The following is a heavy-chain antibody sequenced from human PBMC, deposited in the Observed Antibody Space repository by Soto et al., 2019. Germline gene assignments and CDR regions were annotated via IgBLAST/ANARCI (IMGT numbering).Heavy chain of an antibody. CDR1: GGTFSSYA. J-gene: IGHJ4*02. Sequence: SVKVSCKASGGTFSSYAISWVRQAPGQGLEWMGGIIPIFGTANYAQKFQGRVTITADESTSTAYMELSSLRSEDTAVYYCARESVYGSSGYYFPYFDYWGQGTLVTVSS. D-gene: IGHD3-22*01. V-gene: IGHV1-69*13. CDR3: ARESVYGSSGYYFPYFDY. CDR2: IIPIFGTA.